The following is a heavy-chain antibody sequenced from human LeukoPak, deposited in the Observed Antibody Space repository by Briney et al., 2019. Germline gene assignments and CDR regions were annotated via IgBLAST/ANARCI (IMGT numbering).Heavy chain of an antibody. Sequence: LSVTWCETGGSSNSYYWSWIRHPPRKGLEWIGYIYTSGSTNYNPSLKSRVTISVDTSKNQFSLKLSSVTAADTAVYYCARLWGAFSPVGYWGQGTLVTVSP. D-gene: IGHD3-16*01. V-gene: IGHV4-4*09. CDR3: ARLWGAFSPVGY. CDR2: IYTSGST. J-gene: IGHJ4*02. CDR1: GGSSNSYY.